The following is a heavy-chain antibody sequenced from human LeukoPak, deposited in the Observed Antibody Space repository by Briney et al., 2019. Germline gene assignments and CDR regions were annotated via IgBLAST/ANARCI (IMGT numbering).Heavy chain of an antibody. D-gene: IGHD3-22*01. CDR2: MSGSGGST. J-gene: IGHJ4*02. V-gene: IGHV3-23*01. CDR1: GITLSNYG. Sequence: SGGSLRLSCAVSGITLSNYGMSWVRQAPGKGLEWVAGMSGSGGSTNYADSVKGRFTISRDNPKNILYLQMNSLRAEDTAVYFCAKRGVVIRVILVGFHKEANYFDSWGQGALVTVSS. CDR3: AKRGVVIRVILVGFHKEANYFDS.